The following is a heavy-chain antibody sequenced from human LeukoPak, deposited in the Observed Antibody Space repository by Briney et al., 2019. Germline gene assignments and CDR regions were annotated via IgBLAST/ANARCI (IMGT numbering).Heavy chain of an antibody. V-gene: IGHV4-4*07. J-gene: IGHJ5*02. CDR2: IYTSGST. D-gene: IGHD3-22*01. CDR3: ARVIRSYYYDSSGYYNWFDP. CDR1: GGSISSYY. Sequence: PSETLSLTCTVSGGSISSYYWSWIRQPAGKGLEWIGRIYTSGSTNYNPSLKSRVTTSVDTSKNQFSLKLSSVTAADTAVYYCARVIRSYYYDSSGYYNWFDPWGQGTLVTVSS.